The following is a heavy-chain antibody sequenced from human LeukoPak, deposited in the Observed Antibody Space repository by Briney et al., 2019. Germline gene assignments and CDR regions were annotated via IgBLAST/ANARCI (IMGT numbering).Heavy chain of an antibody. CDR2: IYYSGST. V-gene: IGHV4-39*07. CDR1: GGSISSSSYY. Sequence: SETLSLTCTVSGGSISSSSYYWGWIRQPPGKGLEWIGSIYYSGSTYYNPSLKSRVTISVDTSKNQFSLKLSSVTAADTAVYYCARGSRRGLRGYSYGPLFDYWGQGTLVTVSS. CDR3: ARGSRRGLRGYSYGPLFDY. D-gene: IGHD5-18*01. J-gene: IGHJ4*02.